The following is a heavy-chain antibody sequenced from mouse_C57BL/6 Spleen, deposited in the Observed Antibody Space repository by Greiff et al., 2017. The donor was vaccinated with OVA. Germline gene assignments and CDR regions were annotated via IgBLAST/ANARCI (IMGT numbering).Heavy chain of an antibody. CDR1: GFSLTSYG. V-gene: IGHV2-2*01. J-gene: IGHJ1*03. Sequence: QLQQSGPGLVQPSQRLSITCPVSGFSLTSYGVHWVRQSPGKGLEWLGVIWSGGSTDYNAAFISRLSISKDNSKSQVFFKMNSLQADDTAIYYCASPSTMVTEGWYFDVWGTGTTVTVSS. D-gene: IGHD2-1*01. CDR2: IWSGGST. CDR3: ASPSTMVTEGWYFDV.